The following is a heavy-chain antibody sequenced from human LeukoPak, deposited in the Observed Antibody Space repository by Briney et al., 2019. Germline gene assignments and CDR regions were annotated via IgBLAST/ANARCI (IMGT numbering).Heavy chain of an antibody. Sequence: GRSLRLSCAASGFTFSTYAMHWVRQAPGKGLECVAVISYDGSNKYYADSVKGRFTISRDHSKNTLYLQMNSLRAEDTAVYYCARDLTYYYGSGRNGMNVWGQGTTVTVSS. V-gene: IGHV3-30*14. CDR1: GFTFSTYA. CDR2: ISYDGSNK. D-gene: IGHD3-10*01. J-gene: IGHJ6*02. CDR3: ARDLTYYYGSGRNGMNV.